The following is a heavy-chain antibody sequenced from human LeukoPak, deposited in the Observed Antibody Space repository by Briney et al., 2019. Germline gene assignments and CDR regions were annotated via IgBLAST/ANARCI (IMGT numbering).Heavy chain of an antibody. J-gene: IGHJ4*02. CDR1: GYTFTDYY. CDR3: ARDLWGWGSDYLDY. V-gene: IGHV1-2*06. D-gene: IGHD4/OR15-4a*01. Sequence: ASVKVSCKASGYTFTDYYVHWVRLVPGQGLEWMGRISPNSGATNYAEKFRGRVTMARDTSINTVYMEMSSLRSDDTAVYYCARDLWGWGSDYLDYWGQGTLVTGSS. CDR2: ISPNSGAT.